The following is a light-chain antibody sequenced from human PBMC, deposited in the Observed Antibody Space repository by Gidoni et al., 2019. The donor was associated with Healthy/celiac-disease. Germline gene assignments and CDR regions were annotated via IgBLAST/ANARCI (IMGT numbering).Light chain of an antibody. CDR1: QSVSSH. V-gene: IGKV3-15*01. CDR2: GAS. CDR3: PQYNNWPTWT. J-gene: IGKJ1*01. Sequence: ELVMPQSPATRAVSPGERATLSCRASQSVSSHLAWYQQTPGQAPRLLIHGASTRATGIPARFSCSWSGTEFTLTISSLQSEDFAVYYCPQYNNWPTWTFGQGTKVEIK.